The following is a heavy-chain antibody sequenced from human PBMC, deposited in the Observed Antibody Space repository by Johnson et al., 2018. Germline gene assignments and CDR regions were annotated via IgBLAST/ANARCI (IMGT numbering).Heavy chain of an antibody. J-gene: IGHJ2*01. V-gene: IGHV3-11*01. Sequence: QVQLVESGGGLVKPGGSLRLSCAASGFIFSDYYMIWIRQAPGKGLEWVSYISSSGRTIYYADSVKGRFTISKDNAQNTLYLQMNSLRVEDTAVYYCAGWSGIGVVLSTWYFDLWGRGTLVTVSS. CDR2: ISSSGRTI. CDR1: GFIFSDYY. D-gene: IGHD3-22*01. CDR3: AGWSGIGVVLSTWYFDL.